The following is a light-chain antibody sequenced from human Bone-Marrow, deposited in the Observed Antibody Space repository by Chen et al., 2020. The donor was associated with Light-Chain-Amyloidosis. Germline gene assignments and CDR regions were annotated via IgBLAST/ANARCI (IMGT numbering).Light chain of an antibody. V-gene: IGLV2-11*02. CDR1: SGDVGGYDV. CDR3: CSTAVRSTLV. J-gene: IGLJ2*01. CDR2: DVS. Sequence: QSALTQPRSVSGSPGQSVTISCTGTSGDVGGYDVVSWYQQYPVKAPKLIIYDVSKRPSGVPDRFSGSKSGNTASLTISGLQAADEADYSGCSTAVRSTLVFGGGTTLTVL.